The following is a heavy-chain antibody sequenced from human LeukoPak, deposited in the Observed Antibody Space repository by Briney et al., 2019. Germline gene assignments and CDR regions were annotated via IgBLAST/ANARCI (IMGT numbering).Heavy chain of an antibody. Sequence: ASVKVSCKAFGYTLTFYHMHWVRQAHGQGLESMGVIGTSCGSRNYAQQFQGRVNMTRDTYTTTVYMELSSLRSEDTAMYYCARDRVEMATIVGGVQGDAFDIWGQGTMITVSS. CDR1: GYTLTFYH. J-gene: IGHJ3*02. V-gene: IGHV1-46*01. D-gene: IGHD5-12*01. CDR2: IGTSCGSR. CDR3: ARDRVEMATIVGGVQGDAFDI.